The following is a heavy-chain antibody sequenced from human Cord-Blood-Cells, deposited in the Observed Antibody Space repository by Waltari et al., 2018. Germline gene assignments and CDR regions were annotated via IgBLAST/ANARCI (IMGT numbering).Heavy chain of an antibody. D-gene: IGHD3-3*01. V-gene: IGHV1-69*01. CDR3: ARGGFYAFDI. CDR1: GGPFRRYA. J-gene: IGHJ3*02. Sequence: QVQLVQSGAEVKKPGSSVKVSCKASGGPFRRYAIRWVRQAAGQGLEWMGGIIPIFGTANYAQKFQGRVTITADESTSTAYMELSSLRSEDTAVYYCARGGFYAFDIWGQGTMVTVSS. CDR2: IIPIFGTA.